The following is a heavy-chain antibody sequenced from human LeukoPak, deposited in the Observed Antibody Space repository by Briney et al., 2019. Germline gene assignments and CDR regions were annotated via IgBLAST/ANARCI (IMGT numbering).Heavy chain of an antibody. CDR3: ARELTGERGGDFDL. D-gene: IGHD7-27*01. J-gene: IGHJ2*01. V-gene: IGHV3-30-3*01. CDR1: GFPFSSYA. Sequence: SGGSLRLSCAASGFPFSSYAMLWVRQAPGKGLEWVAVISYGGSNKYYAASLKGRFTISRDNSRNTVYLQMNSLRAEDTAVYYCARELTGERGGDFDLGGRGTLVTVSS. CDR2: ISYGGSNK.